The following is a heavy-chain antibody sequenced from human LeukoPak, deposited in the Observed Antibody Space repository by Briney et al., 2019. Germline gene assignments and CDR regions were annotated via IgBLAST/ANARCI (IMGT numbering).Heavy chain of an antibody. V-gene: IGHV3-11*03. J-gene: IGHJ4*02. CDR2: ISSSSSYT. D-gene: IGHD6-13*01. CDR3: AAGTAADY. Sequence: GGSLRLSCAASGLTVDSNYMSWVRQAPGKGLEWISYISSSSSYTDYAESVKGRFTISRDNAKSALYLEMNDLRVEDTAVYYCAAGTAADYWGQGTLVIVSS. CDR1: GLTVDSNY.